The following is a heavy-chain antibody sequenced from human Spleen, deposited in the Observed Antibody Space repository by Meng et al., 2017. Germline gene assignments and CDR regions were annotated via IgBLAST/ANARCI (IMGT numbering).Heavy chain of an antibody. CDR3: ARGAVVVVPSTGARMVWFDP. CDR1: GGSSSSNF. J-gene: IGHJ5*02. CDR2: IYYSGST. D-gene: IGHD2-15*01. V-gene: IGHV4-59*01. Sequence: GSLRLSCTVSGGSSSSNFWSWIRQPPGKGLEWIGHIYYSGSTFYNPSLNSRVTISVDTSRNQFSLELSSVTAADTAVYYCARGAVVVVPSTGARMVWFDPWGQGTLVTVSS.